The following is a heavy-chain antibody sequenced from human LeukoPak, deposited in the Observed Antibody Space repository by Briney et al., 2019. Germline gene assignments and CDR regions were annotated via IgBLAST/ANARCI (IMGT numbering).Heavy chain of an antibody. CDR1: GGSISSSSYY. Sequence: PSETLSLTCTVSGGSISSSSYYWGWIRQPPGKGLEWIGSIYYSESTYYNPSHKSRVTISVDTSKNQFSLSLSSVTAADTAVYHCARHSGIGMAQLYFDYWGQGTLVTVSS. V-gene: IGHV4-39*01. J-gene: IGHJ4*02. CDR2: IYYSEST. CDR3: ARHSGIGMAQLYFDY. D-gene: IGHD1-26*01.